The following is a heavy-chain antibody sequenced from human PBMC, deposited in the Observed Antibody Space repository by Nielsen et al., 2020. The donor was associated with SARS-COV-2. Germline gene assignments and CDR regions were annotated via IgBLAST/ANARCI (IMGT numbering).Heavy chain of an antibody. CDR1: GGSISSYY. D-gene: IGHD6-13*01. CDR2: IYYSGST. Sequence: SETLSLTCTVSGGSISSYYWSWIRQPPGKGLEWIGYIYYSGSTNYNPSLKSRVTISVDTSKNQFSLKLSSVSAADTAVYYCATGGRWYGGDYYGMDVWGQGTTVTVSS. V-gene: IGHV4-59*13. CDR3: ATGGRWYGGDYYGMDV. J-gene: IGHJ6*02.